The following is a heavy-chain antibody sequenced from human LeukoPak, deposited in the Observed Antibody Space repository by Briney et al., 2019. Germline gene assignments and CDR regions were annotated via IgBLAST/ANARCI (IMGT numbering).Heavy chain of an antibody. D-gene: IGHD4-17*01. V-gene: IGHV4-59*01. J-gene: IGHJ4*02. CDR1: GGSISSYY. CDR3: ATMTTVFSTGY. CDR2: IYYSGST. Sequence: SETLSLTCTVSGGSISSYYWSWIRQPPGKGLEWIGYIYYSGSTNYNPSLKSRVTVSVDTSKNQFPLKLSSVTAADTAVYYCATMTTVFSTGYWGQGTLVTVSS.